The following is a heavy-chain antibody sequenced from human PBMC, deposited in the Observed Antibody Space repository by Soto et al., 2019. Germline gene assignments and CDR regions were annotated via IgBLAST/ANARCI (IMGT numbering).Heavy chain of an antibody. CDR1: GVTFKDYG. V-gene: IGHV3-30*03. CDR3: ARDGWGSNWYFDL. J-gene: IGHJ2*01. D-gene: IGHD3-16*01. CDR2: ISYDGKQT. Sequence: PGVSLRLSCGAPGVTFKDYGMHWVRQAPGKGLEWVAVISYDGKQTYYADSVKGRFTISKDKSKRTLFLQMNSLRVDDTAVYYCARDGWGSNWYFDLWGRGTLVTVSS.